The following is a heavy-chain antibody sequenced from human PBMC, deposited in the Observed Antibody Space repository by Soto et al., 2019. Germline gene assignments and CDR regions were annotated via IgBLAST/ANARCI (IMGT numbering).Heavy chain of an antibody. V-gene: IGHV3-74*01. CDR1: GFTFSSYW. CDR2: INRDGSST. D-gene: IGHD3-22*01. Sequence: EVQLGECGGGLVQPGGSLRLSCAASGFTFSSYWMHWVRQAPGKGLVWVSRINRDGSSTSYADSVKGRFTISRDNAKNTLYLQMNSLRAEDTAVYFCARDSYYDSTYYGMDVWGQGTTVTVSS. CDR3: ARDSYYDSTYYGMDV. J-gene: IGHJ6*02.